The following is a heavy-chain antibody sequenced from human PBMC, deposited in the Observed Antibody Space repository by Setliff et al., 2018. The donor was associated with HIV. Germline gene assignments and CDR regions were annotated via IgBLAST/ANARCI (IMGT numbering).Heavy chain of an antibody. V-gene: IGHV3-23*01. Sequence: PGGSLRLSCAASGFTFNNYAMSWVRQAPGKGLEWVSDISGSGGRTYYADSVKGRFTISRDNSKNTLYLQMNSLRAEDTAVYYCATQVAAAGICYWGQGTLVTVSS. D-gene: IGHD6-13*01. J-gene: IGHJ4*02. CDR2: ISGSGGRT. CDR1: GFTFNNYA. CDR3: ATQVAAAGICY.